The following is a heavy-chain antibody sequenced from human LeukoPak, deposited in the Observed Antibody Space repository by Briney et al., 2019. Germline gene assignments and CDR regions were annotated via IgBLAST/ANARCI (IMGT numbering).Heavy chain of an antibody. Sequence: PSETLSLTCTVSGGSISSGSYYWSWIRQPAGKGLEWIGRIYTSGSTNYNPSLKSRVTISVDTSKNQFSLKLSSVTAADTAVYYCAREGEWELRFDYWGQGTLVTVSS. D-gene: IGHD1-26*01. V-gene: IGHV4-61*02. CDR3: AREGEWELRFDY. CDR1: GGSISSGSYY. CDR2: IYTSGST. J-gene: IGHJ4*02.